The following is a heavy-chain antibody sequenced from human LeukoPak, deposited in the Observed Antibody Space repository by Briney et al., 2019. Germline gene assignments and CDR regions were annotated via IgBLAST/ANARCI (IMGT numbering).Heavy chain of an antibody. V-gene: IGHV4-61*02. J-gene: IGHJ4*02. Sequence: SQTLSLTCTVSGGSIRSGSYYWSWIRQPAGKGLEWIGRIYTSGSTNYNPSLKSRVTISVDTSKNQFSLKLSSVTAADTAVYYCARGGSGPATANIDYWGQGTLVTVSS. CDR1: GGSIRSGSYY. CDR3: ARGGSGPATANIDY. D-gene: IGHD2-21*02. CDR2: IYTSGST.